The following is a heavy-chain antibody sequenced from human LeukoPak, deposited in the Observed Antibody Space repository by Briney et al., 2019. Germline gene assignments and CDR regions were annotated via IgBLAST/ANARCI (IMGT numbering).Heavy chain of an antibody. CDR1: GFTFSSYD. J-gene: IGHJ4*02. CDR3: TTDLRLAVAASVPGGY. CDR2: IGTAGDT. D-gene: IGHD6-19*01. V-gene: IGHV3-13*01. Sequence: PGGSLRLSCAASGFTFSSYDMHWVRQATGKGLEWVSAIGTAGDTYYPGSVKGRFTISRENAKNSLYLQMNSLKTEDTAVYYCTTDLRLAVAASVPGGYWGQGTLVTVSS.